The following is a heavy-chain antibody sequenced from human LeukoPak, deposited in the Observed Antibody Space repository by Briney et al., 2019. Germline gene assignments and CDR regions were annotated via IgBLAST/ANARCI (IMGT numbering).Heavy chain of an antibody. CDR2: LYRDGGTT. Sequence: GGSLRLSCAASGFTVSRSFMNWVRQAPGKGLEWLAILYRDGGTTYYADSVKGRFTISRDSSKNTLYLQMNSLRAEDTAVYYCAKIIAVAGTGEDNVFDIWGQGIMVTVSS. CDR3: AKIIAVAGTGEDNVFDI. V-gene: IGHV3-53*01. D-gene: IGHD6-13*01. J-gene: IGHJ3*02. CDR1: GFTVSRSF.